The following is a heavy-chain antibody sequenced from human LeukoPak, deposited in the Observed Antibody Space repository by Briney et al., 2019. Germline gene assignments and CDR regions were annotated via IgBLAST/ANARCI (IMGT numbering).Heavy chain of an antibody. CDR2: MNPNSGNT. CDR1: GYTFTSYD. Sequence: ASVKVSCKASGYTFTSYDINWVRQATGQGLEWMGWMNPNSGNTGYAQKFQGRVTMTRNTSISTAYMELNSLRSEDTALYYCARPMTENYYYYGMDVWGQGTTVTVSS. V-gene: IGHV1-8*01. CDR3: ARPMTENYYYYGMDV. J-gene: IGHJ6*02.